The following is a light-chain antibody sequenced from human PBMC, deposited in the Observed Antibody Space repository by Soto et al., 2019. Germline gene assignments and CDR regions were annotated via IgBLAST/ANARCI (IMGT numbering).Light chain of an antibody. J-gene: IGLJ1*01. Sequence: QSVLAQPASVSGSRGQSIIISCVGRNTDVGQDKSVSWYQQGPGKAPKLLIFEVTNRPSGVSNRFSGSGSGNTASLTISGLQPDDEGDYFCVSYTDTDTLVFGTGTRSPS. CDR1: NTDVGQDKS. CDR3: VSYTDTDTLV. CDR2: EVT. V-gene: IGLV2-14*01.